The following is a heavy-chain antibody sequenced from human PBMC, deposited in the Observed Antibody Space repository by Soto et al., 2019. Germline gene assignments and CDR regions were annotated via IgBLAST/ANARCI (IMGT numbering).Heavy chain of an antibody. Sequence: ASVKVSCKASGFTFTSSAVQWVRQVRGQRLEWIGWIVVGSGNTNYAQKFQERVTITRDMSTSTAYMELSSLRAEDTAVYYCARVHSSSYHYFNYWGQGTLVTVSS. CDR1: GFTFTSSA. CDR3: ARVHSSSYHYFNY. D-gene: IGHD6-13*01. J-gene: IGHJ4*02. CDR2: IVVGSGNT. V-gene: IGHV1-58*01.